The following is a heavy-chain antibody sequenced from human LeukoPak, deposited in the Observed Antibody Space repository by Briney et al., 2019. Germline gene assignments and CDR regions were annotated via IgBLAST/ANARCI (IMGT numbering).Heavy chain of an antibody. V-gene: IGHV4-59*01. CDR3: ARGTGYCSGGSCYSWWSWFDP. J-gene: IGHJ5*02. CDR2: IYYSGST. CDR1: GGSISSYY. D-gene: IGHD2-15*01. Sequence: SETLSLTCTVSGGSISSYYWSWIRQPPGKGLEWIGYIYYSGSTNYNPSLKSRVTISVDTSKNQFSLKLSSVTAADTAVYYCARGTGYCSGGSCYSWWSWFDPWGQGTLVTVSS.